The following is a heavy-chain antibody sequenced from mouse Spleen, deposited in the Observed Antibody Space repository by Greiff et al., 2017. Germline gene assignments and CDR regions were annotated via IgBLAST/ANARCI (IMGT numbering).Heavy chain of an antibody. D-gene: IGHD1-1*01. J-gene: IGHJ3*01. CDR1: GFTFSSYT. V-gene: IGHV5-12-2*01. CDR2: ISNGGGST. Sequence: EVKLVESGGGLVQPGGSLKLSCAASGFTFSSYTMSWVRQTPEKRLEWVAYISNGGGSTYYPDTVKGRFTISRDNAKNTLYLQMSSLKSEDTAMYYCARRDYSWFAYWGQGTLVTVSA. CDR3: ARRDYSWFAY.